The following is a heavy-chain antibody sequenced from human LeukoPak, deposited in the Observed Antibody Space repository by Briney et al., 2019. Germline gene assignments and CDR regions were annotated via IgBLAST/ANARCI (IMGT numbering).Heavy chain of an antibody. J-gene: IGHJ4*02. D-gene: IGHD5-12*01. CDR2: IHSGGTT. CDR3: ARDSDSGYGPFAS. V-gene: IGHV3-53*01. Sequence: GGSLRLSCAASGCTVSNNYMSWVRQAPGKGLEWVSVIHSGGTTNYADSVQGRFTISRDNSKTTVDLHMNSLRAEDTAVYYCARDSDSGYGPFASWGQGTLVTVSS. CDR1: GCTVSNNY.